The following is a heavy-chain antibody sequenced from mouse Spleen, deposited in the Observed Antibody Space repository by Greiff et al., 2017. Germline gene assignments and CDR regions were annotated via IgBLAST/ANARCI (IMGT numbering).Heavy chain of an antibody. V-gene: IGHV1-52*01. CDR3: ASQVELGLDY. CDR2: IDPSDSET. CDR1: GYTFTSYW. J-gene: IGHJ2*01. D-gene: IGHD4-1*01. Sequence: QVQLQQPGAELVRPGSSVKLSCKASGYTFTSYWMHWVKQRPIQGLEWIGNIDPSDSETHYNQKFKDKATLTVDKSSSTAYMQLSSLTSEDSAVYYCASQVELGLDYWGQGTTLTVSS.